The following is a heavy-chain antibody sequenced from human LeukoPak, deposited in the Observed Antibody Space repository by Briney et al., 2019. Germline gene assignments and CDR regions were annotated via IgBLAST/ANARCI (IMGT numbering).Heavy chain of an antibody. J-gene: IGHJ5*02. CDR2: FDPEDGET. CDR1: GYTLTELS. CDR3: ATEQITMVRGVIGVRRWLDP. Sequence: ASVKVSCKVSGYTLTELSMHWVRQAPGKGLEWMGGFDPEDGETIYAQKFQGRVTMTEDTSTDTAYMELSSLRSEDTAVYYCATEQITMVRGVIGVRRWLDPWGQGTLVTVSS. V-gene: IGHV1-24*01. D-gene: IGHD3-10*01.